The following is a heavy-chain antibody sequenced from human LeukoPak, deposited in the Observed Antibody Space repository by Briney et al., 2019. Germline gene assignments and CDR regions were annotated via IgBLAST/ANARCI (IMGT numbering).Heavy chain of an antibody. Sequence: SETPSLTCTVSGGSISSYYWSWIRQPPGKGLEWIGYIYYSGSTNYNPSLKSRVTISVDTSKNQFSLKLSSVTAADTAVYYCARGNTATDDAFDIWGQGTMVTVSS. D-gene: IGHD1-1*01. CDR3: ARGNTATDDAFDI. J-gene: IGHJ3*02. V-gene: IGHV4-59*01. CDR2: IYYSGST. CDR1: GGSISSYY.